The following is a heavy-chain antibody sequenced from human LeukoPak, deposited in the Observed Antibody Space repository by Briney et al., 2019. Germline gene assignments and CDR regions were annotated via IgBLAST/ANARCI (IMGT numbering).Heavy chain of an antibody. V-gene: IGHV3-23*01. CDR3: AKDADILTGYYSSPENYYGMDV. CDR2: ISGSGGST. Sequence: GGSLRLSCAASGFTFSSYAMSWVRQAPGKGLEWVSAISGSGGSTYYADSVKGRFTISRDNSKNTLYLQMNSLRAEDTAVYYCAKDADILTGYYSSPENYYGMDVWGQGTTVTVSS. CDR1: GFTFSSYA. J-gene: IGHJ6*02. D-gene: IGHD3-9*01.